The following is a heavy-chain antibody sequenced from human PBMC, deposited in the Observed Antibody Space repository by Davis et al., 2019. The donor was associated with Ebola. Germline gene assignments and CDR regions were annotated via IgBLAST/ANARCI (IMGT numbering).Heavy chain of an antibody. D-gene: IGHD6-13*01. V-gene: IGHV4-34*01. CDR3: ARGPIAAAGTYYYYYGMDV. Sequence: SETLSLTCAVYGWSFSGYYWSWIRQPPGKGLEWIGEINHSGSTNYNPSLKGRVTISVDTSKNQFSLKLSSVTAADTAVYYCARGPIAAAGTYYYYYGMDVWGQGTTVTVSS. J-gene: IGHJ6*02. CDR2: INHSGST. CDR1: GWSFSGYY.